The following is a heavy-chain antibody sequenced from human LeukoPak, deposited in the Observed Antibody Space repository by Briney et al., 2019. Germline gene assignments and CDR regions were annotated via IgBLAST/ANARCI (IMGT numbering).Heavy chain of an antibody. V-gene: IGHV4-31*03. J-gene: IGHJ4*02. Sequence: PSETLSLTCTVSGGSISSGGYYWSWLRQHPGKGLEWIGYIYYSGSTYYNPSLKSRVTISVDTSKNQFSLKLSSVTAADTAVYYCASWAVEVAVGGFDYWGQGTLVTVSS. CDR1: GGSISSGGYY. CDR2: IYYSGST. CDR3: ASWAVEVAVGGFDY. D-gene: IGHD5-24*01.